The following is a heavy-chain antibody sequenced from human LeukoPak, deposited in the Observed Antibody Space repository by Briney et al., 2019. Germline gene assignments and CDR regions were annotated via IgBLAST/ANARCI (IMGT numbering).Heavy chain of an antibody. CDR2: IHYSGST. D-gene: IGHD4-17*01. CDR3: ATLTTVTFSSGFRIGWFDP. J-gene: IGHJ5*02. CDR1: GGSISSSSYY. Sequence: PSETLSLTCTVSGGSISSSSYYWGWIRQPPGKGLEWIGSIHYSGSTNYNPSLKSRVTISVDTSKNQFSLKLSSVTAADTAVYYCATLTTVTFSSGFRIGWFDPWGQGTLVTVSS. V-gene: IGHV4-39*07.